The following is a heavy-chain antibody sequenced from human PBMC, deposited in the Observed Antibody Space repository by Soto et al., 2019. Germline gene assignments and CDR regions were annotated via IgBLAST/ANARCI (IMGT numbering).Heavy chain of an antibody. CDR3: ARAILRYCSSTSCYLSWFGP. D-gene: IGHD2-2*01. CDR2: ISAYNGNT. CDR1: GYTFTSYG. Sequence: ASVKVSCKASGYTFTSYGISWVRQAPGQGLEWMGWISAYNGNTNYAQKLQGRVTVTTDTSTSTAYMELRSLRPDDTAVYYCARAILRYCSSTSCYLSWFGPWGQGTLVTVSS. V-gene: IGHV1-18*01. J-gene: IGHJ5*02.